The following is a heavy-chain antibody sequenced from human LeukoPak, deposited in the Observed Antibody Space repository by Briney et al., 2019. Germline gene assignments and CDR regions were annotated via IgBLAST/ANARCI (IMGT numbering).Heavy chain of an antibody. Sequence: SVKVSCKASGGTFCSYAISWVRQAPGQGLEWMGRIIPILGIANYAQKFQGRVTITADKSTSTAYMELSSLRSEDTAVYYCARGSDGRFDPWGQGTLVTVSS. V-gene: IGHV1-69*04. D-gene: IGHD5-24*01. CDR2: IIPILGIA. CDR3: ARGSDGRFDP. J-gene: IGHJ5*02. CDR1: GGTFCSYA.